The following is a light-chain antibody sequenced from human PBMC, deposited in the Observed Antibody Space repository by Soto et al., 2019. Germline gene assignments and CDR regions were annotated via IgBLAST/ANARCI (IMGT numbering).Light chain of an antibody. V-gene: IGKV1-13*02. J-gene: IGKJ4*01. CDR1: QGINNA. CDR3: QQHNSFPFT. Sequence: AIQLTQSPSSLSASLGDRVTISCRASQGINNALVWYQQKPGKPPNLLVYDASSLERGVPPRFSGSGSGTDVTLTISSLQPEDTATYYCQQHNSFPFTFGGGAKVEI. CDR2: DAS.